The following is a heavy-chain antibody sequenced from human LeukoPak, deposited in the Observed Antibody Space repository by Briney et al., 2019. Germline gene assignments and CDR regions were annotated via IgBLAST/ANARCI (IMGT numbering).Heavy chain of an antibody. J-gene: IGHJ4*02. CDR1: GFTFSSYG. D-gene: IGHD3-10*01. V-gene: IGHV3-30*02. CDR3: AKDLGAYYGSGSYYAFDY. CDR2: IRYDGSNK. Sequence: GGSLRLSCAASGFTFSSYGMHWVRQAPGKGLEWVAFIRYDGSNKYYTDSVKGRFTISRDNSKNTLYLQMNSLRAEDTAVYYCAKDLGAYYGSGSYYAFDYWGQGTLVTVSS.